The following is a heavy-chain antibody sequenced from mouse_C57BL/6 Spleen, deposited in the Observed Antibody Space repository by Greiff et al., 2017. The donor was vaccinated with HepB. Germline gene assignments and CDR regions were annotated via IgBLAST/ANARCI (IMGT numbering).Heavy chain of an antibody. J-gene: IGHJ4*01. Sequence: EVQLVESGPGLVKPSQSLSLTCSVTGYSITSGYYWNWIRQFPGNKLEWMGYISYDGSNNYKPSLKNRISITRDTSKNQFFLKLNSVTTEDTATYYCARAPYGNLFFYAMDYWGQGTSVTVSS. V-gene: IGHV3-6*01. CDR2: ISYDGSN. D-gene: IGHD2-1*01. CDR3: ARAPYGNLFFYAMDY. CDR1: GYSITSGYY.